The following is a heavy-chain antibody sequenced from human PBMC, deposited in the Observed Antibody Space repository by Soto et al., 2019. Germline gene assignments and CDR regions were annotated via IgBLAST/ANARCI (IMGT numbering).Heavy chain of an antibody. D-gene: IGHD5-18*01. CDR2: IYPGDSDT. CDR1: GYSFTSYW. Sequence: GESLKISCKGSGYSFTSYWIGWVRQMPGKGLEWMGIIYPGDSDTRYSPSFQGQVTISADKSISTAYLQWSSLKASDTAMYYCASGEAGYSYGYYFDCWGQGTLVTFSA. V-gene: IGHV5-51*01. CDR3: ASGEAGYSYGYYFDC. J-gene: IGHJ4*02.